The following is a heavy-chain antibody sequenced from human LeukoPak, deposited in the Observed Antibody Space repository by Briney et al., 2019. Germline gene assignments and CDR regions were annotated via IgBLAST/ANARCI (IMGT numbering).Heavy chain of an antibody. CDR2: INAGNGNT. J-gene: IGHJ3*02. V-gene: IGHV1-3*01. Sequence: ASVKVSCKASGYTFTSYAMHWVRQAPGRRLEWMGWINAGNGNTKYSQKFQGRVTITRDTSASTAYMELSCLRSEDTAVYYCATDRYNWNDADAFDIWGQGTMVTVSS. CDR1: GYTFTSYA. D-gene: IGHD1-20*01. CDR3: ATDRYNWNDADAFDI.